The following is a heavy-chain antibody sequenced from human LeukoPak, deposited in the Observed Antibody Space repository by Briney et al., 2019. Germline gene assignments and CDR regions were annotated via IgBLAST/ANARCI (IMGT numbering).Heavy chain of an antibody. CDR1: GYSFTDYY. CDR2: INPNSGST. J-gene: IGHJ5*02. D-gene: IGHD2-21*01. V-gene: IGHV1-2*02. CDR3: ARADRLHGGPYLIGP. Sequence: ASVKVSCKTSGYSFTDYYVHWVRQAPGQGLEWMGWINPNSGSTSSAQKFQGRVTMTRDTSITTVYMEVSWLTSDDTAIYYCARADRLHGGPYLIGPWGQGTLVTVSS.